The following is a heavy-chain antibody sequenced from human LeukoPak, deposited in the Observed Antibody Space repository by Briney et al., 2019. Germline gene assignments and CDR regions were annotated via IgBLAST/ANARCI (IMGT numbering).Heavy chain of an antibody. CDR1: GYTFTGSGWY. J-gene: IGHJ4*02. D-gene: IGHD3-10*01. Sequence: DSVKVSCKASGYTFTGSGWYLYWLRQAPGQGLECVGWIHPNNGATLYAQKFQGRVAMTTDTSISTAYMKLSRLRPDDTAMYYCARDGPAQMVDFDYWGQGTLVTVSS. CDR2: IHPNNGAT. V-gene: IGHV1-2*02. CDR3: ARDGPAQMVDFDY.